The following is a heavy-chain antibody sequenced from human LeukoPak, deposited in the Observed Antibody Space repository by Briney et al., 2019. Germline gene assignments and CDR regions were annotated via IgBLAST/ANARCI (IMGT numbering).Heavy chain of an antibody. CDR1: GDSFTSYW. CDR2: IYPGASDA. CDR3: ARRYCSGSSCLDS. J-gene: IGHJ5*01. D-gene: IGHD2-15*01. Sequence: RGESLTISCKGSGDSFTSYWTGWVRQMPGKGLEWMGIIYPGASDARYSPSFPGQVTISADKSISTACLQWSSLKASDSAMYYCARRYCSGSSCLDSWGQGTLVTVSS. V-gene: IGHV5-51*01.